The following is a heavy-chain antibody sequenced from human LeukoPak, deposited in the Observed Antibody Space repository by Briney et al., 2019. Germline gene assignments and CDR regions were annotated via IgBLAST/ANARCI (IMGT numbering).Heavy chain of an antibody. CDR2: VSYSGST. V-gene: IGHV4-59*13. CDR3: ARFADGYNFFDY. J-gene: IGHJ4*02. CDR1: GGSISSYY. Sequence: SETLSLTCTVSGGSISSYYWNWLRQPPGEGVEWIGYVSYSGSTSYNPSLKSRVNISLDTPNNQLSLKLSSVSAADTAVYYCARFADGYNFFDYWGQGSLVTVSS. D-gene: IGHD5-24*01.